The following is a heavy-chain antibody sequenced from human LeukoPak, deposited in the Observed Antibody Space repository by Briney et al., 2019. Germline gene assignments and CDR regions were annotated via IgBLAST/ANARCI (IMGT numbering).Heavy chain of an antibody. V-gene: IGHV3-23*01. D-gene: IGHD3-22*01. J-gene: IGHJ3*02. CDR2: ISGSGGST. Sequence: PGGSLRLSCAASGFTFSSYAMSWVRQAPGKGLEWVSAISGSGGSTYYADSVKGRFTISRDNSKNTLYLQMNSLRAEDTAVYYCAKDLAEAPYYDSSGHSGAGAFDIWGQGTMVTVSS. CDR1: GFTFSSYA. CDR3: AKDLAEAPYYDSSGHSGAGAFDI.